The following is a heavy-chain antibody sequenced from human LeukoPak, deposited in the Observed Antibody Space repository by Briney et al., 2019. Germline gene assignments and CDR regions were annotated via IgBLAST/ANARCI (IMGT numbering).Heavy chain of an antibody. CDR1: GFTFSSYW. CDR3: ARERGYSYGYSY. D-gene: IGHD5-18*01. J-gene: IGHJ4*02. CDR2: INSDGSST. Sequence: GGSLRLSCAASGFTFSSYWMHWVRQAPGKGLVWVSRINSDGSSTSYADSVKGRFTISRDNAKNTLYLQMNSLRAEDTAVYYCARERGYSYGYSYWGQGTLVTVSS. V-gene: IGHV3-74*01.